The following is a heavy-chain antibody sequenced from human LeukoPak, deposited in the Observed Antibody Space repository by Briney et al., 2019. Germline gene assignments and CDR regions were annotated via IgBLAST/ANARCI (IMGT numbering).Heavy chain of an antibody. V-gene: IGHV4-59*01. CDR3: ARRDSSSWSFDY. CDR2: IYYGGST. D-gene: IGHD6-13*01. CDR1: GGSISSYY. J-gene: IGHJ4*02. Sequence: SETLSLTCTVSGGSISSYYWTWIRQPPGRGLEWTGYIYYGGSTNYNPSLKSRVTISVDTSKNQLSLKLSSVTAADTAVYYCARRDSSSWSFDYWGQGTLVTVSS.